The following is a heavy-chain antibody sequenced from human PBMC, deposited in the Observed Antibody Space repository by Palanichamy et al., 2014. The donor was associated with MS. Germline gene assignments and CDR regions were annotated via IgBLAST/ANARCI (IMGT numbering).Heavy chain of an antibody. D-gene: IGHD3-3*01. V-gene: IGHV1-8*01. J-gene: IGHJ3*02. Sequence: VQLVQSGAEVKKPGASVKVSCKASGYAFTSYDINWVRQATGQGLEWMGWMNPNSGNTGYAQKFQGRVTMTRNTSISTAYMELSSLRSEDTAVYYCARGRITIFGVVIITDAFDIWGQGTMVTVSS. CDR3: ARGRITIFGVVIITDAFDI. CDR2: MNPNSGNT. CDR1: GYAFTSYD.